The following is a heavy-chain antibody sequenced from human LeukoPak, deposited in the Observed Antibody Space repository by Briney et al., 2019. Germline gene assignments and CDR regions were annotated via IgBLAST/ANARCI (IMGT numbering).Heavy chain of an antibody. D-gene: IGHD2-2*01. CDR1: GYTFTSYG. V-gene: IGHV1-18*01. Sequence: ASVKVSCKASGYTFTSYGISWVRQAPGQGLEWMGWISAYNGNTNYAQKLQGRVTMTTDTSTSTAYMELRSLRSDDTAVDYCARGPHQLLSPYYYYYYMDVWGKGTTVTVSS. J-gene: IGHJ6*03. CDR2: ISAYNGNT. CDR3: ARGPHQLLSPYYYYYYMDV.